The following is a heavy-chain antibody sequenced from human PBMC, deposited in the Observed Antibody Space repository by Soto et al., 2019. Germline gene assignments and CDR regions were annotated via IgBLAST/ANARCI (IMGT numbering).Heavy chain of an antibody. CDR3: AIQEDAFDI. V-gene: IGHV1-2*02. D-gene: IGHD2-21*01. CDR1: GYTFTDYY. J-gene: IGHJ3*02. Sequence: GASVKVSCKASGYTFTDYYMHWVRQAPGQGLEWMGWINPNSGGTNYAQKFQGRVTMTRDTSVTTAYMELSRLTSGDTAVYYCAIQEDAFDIWGQGTMVTVSS. CDR2: INPNSGGT.